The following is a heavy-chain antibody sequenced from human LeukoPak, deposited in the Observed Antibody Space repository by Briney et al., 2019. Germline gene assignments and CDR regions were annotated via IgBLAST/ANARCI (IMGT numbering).Heavy chain of an antibody. V-gene: IGHV3-48*03. CDR3: ARDTGAYYDSGGLDY. Sequence: GGSLRLSCAASGFTFSSYEMNWVRQAPGKGLDWVSYISSSGNTIYYADSVKGRFTISRDNAKNSLYLQMNSLRAEDTAVYYCARDTGAYYDSGGLDYWGQGTLVTVSS. J-gene: IGHJ4*02. CDR2: ISSSGNTI. D-gene: IGHD3-22*01. CDR1: GFTFSSYE.